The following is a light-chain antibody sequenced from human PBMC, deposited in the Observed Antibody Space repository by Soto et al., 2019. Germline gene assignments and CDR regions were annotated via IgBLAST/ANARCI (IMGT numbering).Light chain of an antibody. CDR2: GAS. CDR3: QQYVISVT. J-gene: IGKJ5*01. CDR1: RSISTY. V-gene: IGKV3-20*01. Sequence: ETVLTQSPATLSLSPGERATLSCRASRSISTYLAWYQQKPGQAPRLLIYGASTRATGIPARFSGSGSGTEFTLTISRLEPQDSAMYYCQQYVISVTFGQGTRLEIK.